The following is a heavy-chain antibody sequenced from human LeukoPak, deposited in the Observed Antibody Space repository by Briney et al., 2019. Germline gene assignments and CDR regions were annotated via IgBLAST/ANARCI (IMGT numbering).Heavy chain of an antibody. CDR3: ARRGVAGTFDI. J-gene: IGHJ3*02. CDR2: ISGSGSST. D-gene: IGHD6-19*01. CDR1: GFTFSSYA. V-gene: IGHV3-23*01. Sequence: GGSLRLSCAASGFTFSSYAMSWVRQAPGKGLEWVSAISGSGSSTYYADSVKGRYSSSRDNAKHTLYLQMSSRRAEDTALYYCARRGVAGTFDIWGRGTMVTVSS.